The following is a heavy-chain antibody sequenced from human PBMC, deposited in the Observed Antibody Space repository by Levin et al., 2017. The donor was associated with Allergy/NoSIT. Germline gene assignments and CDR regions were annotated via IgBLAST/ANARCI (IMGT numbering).Heavy chain of an antibody. CDR1: GGSVYSANYY. CDR3: ARATGGERTGWNSDYFDY. CDR2: IYYSGTT. D-gene: IGHD1-7*01. Sequence: PSETLSLTCTVSGGSVYSANYYWTWIRQSPGRGLEWIGYIYYSGTTKYNPSLKSRLTMSVDMSKNQFSLNLSSVTAADTALYFCARATGGERTGWNSDYFDYWGQGTLVTVSS. V-gene: IGHV4-61*01. J-gene: IGHJ4*02.